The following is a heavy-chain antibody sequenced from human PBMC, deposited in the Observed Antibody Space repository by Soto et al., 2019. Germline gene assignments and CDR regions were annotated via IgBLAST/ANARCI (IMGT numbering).Heavy chain of an antibody. Sequence: SETLSLTCAVSGCPITSRTYSWGWIRQTPGKTLEWIGTIYYHGNTYSNPSLKSRVTISVDTSNNQLSLKLRSVTAADTAVYYCARHDGFSSGWIFDYWGHGTLVTVSS. CDR3: ARHDGFSSGWIFDY. V-gene: IGHV4-39*01. J-gene: IGHJ4*01. D-gene: IGHD6-19*01. CDR2: IYYHGNT. CDR1: GCPITSRTYS.